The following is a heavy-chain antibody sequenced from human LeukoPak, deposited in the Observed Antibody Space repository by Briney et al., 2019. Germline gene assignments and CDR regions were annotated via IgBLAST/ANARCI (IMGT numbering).Heavy chain of an antibody. CDR1: GYTFTGYY. J-gene: IGHJ4*02. CDR2: INPNSGGT. D-gene: IGHD2-2*01. V-gene: IGHV1-2*06. Sequence: ASVKVSCKASGYTFTGYYMHWVRQAPGQGLEWMGRINPNSGGTNYVQKFQGRVTMTRDTSISTAYMELSRLRSDDTAVYYCATLPHCSSTSCYPLVDYWGQGTLVTVSS. CDR3: ATLPHCSSTSCYPLVDY.